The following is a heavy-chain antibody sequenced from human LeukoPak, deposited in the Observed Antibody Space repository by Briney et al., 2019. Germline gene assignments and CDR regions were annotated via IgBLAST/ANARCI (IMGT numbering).Heavy chain of an antibody. D-gene: IGHD6-6*01. CDR1: GFTFSSYW. J-gene: IGHJ6*02. CDR3: ARDQVGGSSSDYYYYGMDV. Sequence: GGSLRLSCAASGFTFSSYWMHWVRQAPGKGLVWVSRINSDGSSTSYADSVKGRFAISSDNAKNTLYLQMNSLRAEDTAVYYCARDQVGGSSSDYYYYGMDVWGQGTTVTVSS. V-gene: IGHV3-74*01. CDR2: INSDGSST.